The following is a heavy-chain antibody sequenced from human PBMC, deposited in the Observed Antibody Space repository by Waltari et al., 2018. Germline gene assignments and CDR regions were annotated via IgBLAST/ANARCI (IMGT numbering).Heavy chain of an antibody. CDR2: MNPNSGNP. CDR1: GYTFTSYD. CDR3: ARARAIYRGNGVNWFDP. D-gene: IGHD2-2*02. J-gene: IGHJ5*02. Sequence: QVQLVQSGAEVKKPGASVKVSCKASGYTFTSYDINWVRQAPGQGLEWMGWMNPNSGNPGYAQKFQGRVTITMNTSIGTSYMELSSLISEDTAVYYCARARAIYRGNGVNWFDPWGQGTLVTVSS. V-gene: IGHV1-8*03.